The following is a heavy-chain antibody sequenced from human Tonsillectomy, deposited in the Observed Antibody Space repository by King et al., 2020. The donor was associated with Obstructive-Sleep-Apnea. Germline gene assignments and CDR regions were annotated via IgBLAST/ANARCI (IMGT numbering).Heavy chain of an antibody. J-gene: IGHJ5*02. V-gene: IGHV4-39*07. CDR1: GGAISSSNYY. Sequence: QLQESGPGLVKPSETLSLTCIVSGGAISSSNYYLGWIRQPPGKGLECIGSIYYSESTIYNPSLMIRVTISVDTSKNPFSLKRSSVTAADTAVYYCARERRRYYDSSGYYNWFDPWGQGTLVTVSS. CDR2: IYYSEST. D-gene: IGHD3-22*01. CDR3: ARERRRYYDSSGYYNWFDP.